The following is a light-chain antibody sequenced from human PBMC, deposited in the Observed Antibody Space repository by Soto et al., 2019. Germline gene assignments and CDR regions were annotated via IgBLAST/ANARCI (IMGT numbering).Light chain of an antibody. V-gene: IGKV1-12*02. Sequence: DIQMTQSPSSVSASVGDRVTITCRASQDISTWLAWYQQIPGKAPKLLIFAASNLQSRVPSRFSGSGSGTDFTLTISSLQAEDVAVYYCQQYYSNPWTFGQGTKVDIK. CDR3: QQYYSNPWT. J-gene: IGKJ1*01. CDR2: AAS. CDR1: QDISTW.